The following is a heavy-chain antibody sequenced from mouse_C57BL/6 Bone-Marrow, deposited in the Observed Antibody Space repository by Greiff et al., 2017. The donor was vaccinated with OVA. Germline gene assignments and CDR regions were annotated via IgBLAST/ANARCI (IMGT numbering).Heavy chain of an antibody. V-gene: IGHV3-6*01. Sequence: ESGPGLVKPSQSLSLTCSVTGYSITSGYYWNWIRQFPGNKLEWMGYISYDGSNNSNPSLKNRISITRDTSKNQFFLKLNSVTTEDTATYYCARRRKLGGYAMDYWGQGTSVTVSS. CDR3: ARRRKLGGYAMDY. D-gene: IGHD4-1*01. J-gene: IGHJ4*01. CDR1: GYSITSGYY. CDR2: ISYDGSN.